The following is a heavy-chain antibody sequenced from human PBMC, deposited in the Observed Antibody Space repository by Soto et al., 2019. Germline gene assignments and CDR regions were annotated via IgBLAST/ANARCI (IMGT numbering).Heavy chain of an antibody. CDR1: GGSISSSSYY. J-gene: IGHJ6*03. V-gene: IGHV4-39*01. CDR2: IPYSGST. Sequence: SETRSLTCTVSGGSISSSSYYWGWIRQPPGKGLEWIGSIPYSGSTYYNPSLKSRVTISVDTSKNQFSLKLSSVTAADTAVYYCARNIPFSSYDSYYYYYMDVWGQGTTVPVSS. D-gene: IGHD3-3*01. CDR3: ARNIPFSSYDSYYYYYMDV.